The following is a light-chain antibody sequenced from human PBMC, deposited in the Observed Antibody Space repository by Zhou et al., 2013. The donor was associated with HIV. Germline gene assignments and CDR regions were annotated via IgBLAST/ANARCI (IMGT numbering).Light chain of an antibody. Sequence: DIQMTQSPSSLSASVGDRVTITCRASQGIRNDLGWYQQKPGKAPKLLIYKVSTLESGVPSRFSGSGFGTDFTLTINRLHPEDFATYYCQQANRFPQTFGQGTKVEIK. CDR2: KVS. V-gene: IGKV1-17*01. CDR3: QQANRFPQT. J-gene: IGKJ2*01. CDR1: QGIRND.